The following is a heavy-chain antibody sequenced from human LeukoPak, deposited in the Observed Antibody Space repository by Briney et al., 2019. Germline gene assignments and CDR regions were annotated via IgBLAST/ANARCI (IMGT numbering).Heavy chain of an antibody. CDR1: GYTFTGYY. D-gene: IGHD5-18*01. V-gene: IGHV1-2*02. J-gene: IGHJ4*02. CDR3: ARTRGYSYGYNY. CDR2: INPNSGGT. Sequence: ASVKVSCKASGYTFTGYYMHWVRQAPGQGLEWMGWINPNSGGTNYAQKFQGRVAMTRDTSISTAYMELSRLRSHDTALYYCARTRGYSYGYNYWGQGTLVTVSS.